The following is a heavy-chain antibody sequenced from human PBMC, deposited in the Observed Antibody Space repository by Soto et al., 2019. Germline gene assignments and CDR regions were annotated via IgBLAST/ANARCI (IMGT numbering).Heavy chain of an antibody. CDR3: AKGGGTYYDILTGSNWYFDL. Sequence: PGGSLRLSCAASGFTFSSYGMSWVRQAPGRGLEFISALSDSGGNTYYADSVKGRFTISRDNSKDTLYLQMNSLRAEDTAVYYCAKGGGTYYDILTGSNWYFDLWGRGTLVTVSS. CDR1: GFTFSSYG. CDR2: LSDSGGNT. D-gene: IGHD3-9*01. V-gene: IGHV3-23*01. J-gene: IGHJ2*01.